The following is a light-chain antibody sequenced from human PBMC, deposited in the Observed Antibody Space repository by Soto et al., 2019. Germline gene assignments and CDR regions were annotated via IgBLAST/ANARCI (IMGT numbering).Light chain of an antibody. CDR2: KAS. CDR1: QSISSW. Sequence: DIQMTQSPSTLSASVGDRVTITCRASQSISSWLAWYQQKPGKAPKLLIYKASRLESGVPSRFSGSGSGTEFSLTSSRLNPDDFATYYWQQYNRYLYPFGQGTQLEIK. V-gene: IGKV1-5*03. J-gene: IGKJ2*01. CDR3: QQYNRYLYP.